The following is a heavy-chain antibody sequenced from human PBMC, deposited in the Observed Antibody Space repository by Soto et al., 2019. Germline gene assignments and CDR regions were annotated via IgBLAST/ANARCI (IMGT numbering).Heavy chain of an antibody. Sequence: AASVKVSWKASGYTFTSYGISWVRQAPGQGLEWMGWISAYNGNTNYAQKLQGRVTMTTDTSTSTAYMELRSLRSDDTAVYYCARVKITIFGVVINPDYYYYGMDVWGQGTTVTVSS. CDR3: ARVKITIFGVVINPDYYYYGMDV. D-gene: IGHD3-3*01. CDR2: ISAYNGNT. J-gene: IGHJ6*02. CDR1: GYTFTSYG. V-gene: IGHV1-18*04.